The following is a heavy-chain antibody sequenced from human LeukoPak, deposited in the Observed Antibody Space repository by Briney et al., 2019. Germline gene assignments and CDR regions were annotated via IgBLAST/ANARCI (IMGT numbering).Heavy chain of an antibody. CDR1: GDSISGYY. CDR3: ARGPPFS. V-gene: IGHV4-59*12. Sequence: PSETLSLTCSVPGDSISGYYWSWVRQPPGKGLEWIGYVFYSGATKYAPSLQSRVTISVDTSKNQFSLKLSSVTAADTAVYYCARGPPFSWGQGTLVTVSS. D-gene: IGHD1-14*01. CDR2: VFYSGAT. J-gene: IGHJ5*02.